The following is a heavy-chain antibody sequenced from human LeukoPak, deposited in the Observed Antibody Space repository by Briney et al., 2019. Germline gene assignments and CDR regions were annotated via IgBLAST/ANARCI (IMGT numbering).Heavy chain of an antibody. CDR3: ARGVTARGFYYYMDV. Sequence: ASVKVSCKASGYIFTSYYMHWVRQAPGQGLEWMGIINPSGGSTSYAQKFQGRVTMTRDTSISTAYMDLSRLRSDDTAVYYCARGVTARGFYYYMDVWGKGTTVTISS. V-gene: IGHV1-46*01. CDR1: GYIFTSYY. CDR2: INPSGGST. J-gene: IGHJ6*03. D-gene: IGHD2-21*02.